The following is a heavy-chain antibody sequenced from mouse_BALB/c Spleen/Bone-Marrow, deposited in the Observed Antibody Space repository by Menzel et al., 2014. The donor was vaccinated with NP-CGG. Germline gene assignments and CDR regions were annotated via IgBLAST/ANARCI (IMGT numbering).Heavy chain of an antibody. V-gene: IGHV5-17*02. CDR3: ARGGGAYAGVDY. Sequence: EVKLVESGGGLVQPGGSRKLSCAASGFTFSSFGMHWVRQAPEKGREWVAYISSGSSTFYYADKVKGRFTVSRDNPKNTLFLQMTGLRSEDTAMYYCARGGGAYAGVDYWGQGTTLTVSS. D-gene: IGHD2-13*01. CDR1: GFTFSSFG. J-gene: IGHJ2*01. CDR2: ISSGSSTF.